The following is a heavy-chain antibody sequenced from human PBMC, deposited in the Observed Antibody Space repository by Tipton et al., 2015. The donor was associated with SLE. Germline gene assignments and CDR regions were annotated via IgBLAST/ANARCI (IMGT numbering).Heavy chain of an antibody. V-gene: IGHV4-38-2*01. CDR3: VRHDQDRGSAIDS. Sequence: LRLSCAVSGYSISSCYYWGWIRQPPGKGLEWIGSIYHSGSTYYNPSLKSRVTISIDTSKDQFSLNISSVSAADTAIYYCVRHDQDRGSAIDSWGQGTLVSVSA. D-gene: IGHD3-10*01. CDR1: GYSISSCYY. J-gene: IGHJ4*02. CDR2: IYHSGST.